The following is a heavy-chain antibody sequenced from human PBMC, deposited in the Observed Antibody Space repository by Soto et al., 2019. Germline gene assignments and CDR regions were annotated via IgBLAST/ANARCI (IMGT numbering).Heavy chain of an antibody. CDR2: ISYDGSNK. Sequence: QVQLVGSGGGVVQPGRSLRLSCAASGFTFSSYGMHWVRQDPGKGLEWVAVISYDGSNKYYADSVKGRFTISRDNSKNTLYLQMNSLRAEDTAVYYCAKGTRLLPWGQGTLVTVSS. V-gene: IGHV3-30*18. J-gene: IGHJ5*02. D-gene: IGHD5-12*01. CDR1: GFTFSSYG. CDR3: AKGTRLLP.